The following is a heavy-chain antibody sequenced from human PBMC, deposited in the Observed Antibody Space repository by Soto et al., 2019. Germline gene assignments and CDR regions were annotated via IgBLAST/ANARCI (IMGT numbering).Heavy chain of an antibody. CDR1: GGSFSGYY. Sequence: PSETRSLTCAVYGGSFSGYYWSWIRQPPGKGLEWIGEINHSGSTNYNPSLKSRVTISVDTSKNQFSLKLSSVTAADTAVYYCARGPAFWSGYYLDYWGQGTLVTVSS. J-gene: IGHJ4*02. D-gene: IGHD3-3*01. CDR2: INHSGST. V-gene: IGHV4-34*01. CDR3: ARGPAFWSGYYLDY.